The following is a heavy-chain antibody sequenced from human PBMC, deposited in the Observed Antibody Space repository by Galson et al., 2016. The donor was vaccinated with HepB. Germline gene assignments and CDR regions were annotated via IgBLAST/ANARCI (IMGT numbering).Heavy chain of an antibody. CDR3: VRHADKTNQMVTAFDY. Sequence: SETLSLTCTVSGGSVSSGSYYWSWIRQSHGKGLEWIGSIYYSGSTTYNPSLRSRVTISLDKSKNHFSLKLTSVTAADTAVYYCVRHADKTNQMVTAFDYWGRGTLVTVSS. D-gene: IGHD2-21*02. CDR1: GGSVSSGSYY. J-gene: IGHJ4*02. CDR2: IYYSGST. V-gene: IGHV4-61*03.